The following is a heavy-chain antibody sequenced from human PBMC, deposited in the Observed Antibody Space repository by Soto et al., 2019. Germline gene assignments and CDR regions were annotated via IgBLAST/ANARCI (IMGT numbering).Heavy chain of an antibody. V-gene: IGHV3-23*01. CDR2: ISGSGGST. D-gene: IGHD3-10*01. CDR3: AKPLVLLWFGESTEFDY. J-gene: IGHJ4*02. CDR1: GFTFSSYA. Sequence: GGSLRLSCAASGFTFSSYAMSWVRQAPGKGLEWVSAISGSGGSTYYADSVKGRFTISRDNSKNTLYLQMNSLRAEDTAVYYCAKPLVLLWFGESTEFDYWGQGTLVTVSS.